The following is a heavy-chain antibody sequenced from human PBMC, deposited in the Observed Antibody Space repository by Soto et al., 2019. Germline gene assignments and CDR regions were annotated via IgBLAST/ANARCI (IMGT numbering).Heavy chain of an antibody. CDR1: GFIFISYS. V-gene: IGHV3-23*01. CDR3: AKKVNSGPGSQYFDY. Sequence: GGSLRLSCAASGFIFISYSMSWGRQAPGKGLEWVSGFRTGGDDGTTYYADSVKGRFTISRDNSKNTLFLQMNSLRAEDTAIYYCAKKVNSGPGSQYFDYWGQGTLVTVSS. D-gene: IGHD3-10*01. J-gene: IGHJ4*02. CDR2: FRTGGDDGTT.